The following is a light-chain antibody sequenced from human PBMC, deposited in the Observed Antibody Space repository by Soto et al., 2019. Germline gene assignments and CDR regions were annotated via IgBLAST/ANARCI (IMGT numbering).Light chain of an antibody. CDR3: QQYGSSST. J-gene: IGKJ5*01. Sequence: EIVMTQSPATLSVSPGERATLSCRASQSVSRDLAWYQQKPGQAPRLLIYGASSRPTGIPDRFSGSGSGTDFTLTISRLEPEDFAVYYCQQYGSSSTFGQGTRLEI. CDR2: GAS. V-gene: IGKV3-20*01. CDR1: QSVSRD.